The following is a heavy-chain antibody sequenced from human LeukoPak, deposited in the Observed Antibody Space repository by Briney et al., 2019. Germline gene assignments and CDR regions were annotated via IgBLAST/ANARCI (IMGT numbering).Heavy chain of an antibody. J-gene: IGHJ4*02. V-gene: IGHV1-3*01. CDR3: ARDLSPNYYDSSGYWPEDY. D-gene: IGHD3-22*01. CDR1: GYTFTSYA. CDR2: INAGNGNA. Sequence: GASVKVSCKASGYTFTSYAMHWVRQAPGQRLEWMGWINAGNGNAKYSQKFQGRVTITRDTSASTAYMELSSLRSEDTAVYYCARDLSPNYYDSSGYWPEDYWGQGTLVTVSS.